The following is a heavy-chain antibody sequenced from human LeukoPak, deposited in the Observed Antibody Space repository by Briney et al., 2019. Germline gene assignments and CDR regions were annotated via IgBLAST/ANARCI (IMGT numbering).Heavy chain of an antibody. CDR3: ARLYCSGGSCYSITAFDY. V-gene: IGHV3-7*01. J-gene: IGHJ4*02. CDR2: IKQDGSEK. D-gene: IGHD2-15*01. CDR1: GFTFSSYW. Sequence: GGSLRLSCAASGFTFSSYWMSWVRQAPGKGLEWVANIKQDGSEKYYVYSVKGRFTISRDNAKNSLYLQMKSLRAEDTAVYYCARLYCSGGSCYSITAFDYWGQGTLVTVSS.